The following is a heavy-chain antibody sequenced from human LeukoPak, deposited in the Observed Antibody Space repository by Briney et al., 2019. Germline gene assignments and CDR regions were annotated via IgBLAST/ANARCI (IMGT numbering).Heavy chain of an antibody. CDR2: IYTSGST. Sequence: PSETLSLTCTVSGGSISSYYWSWIRQPAGKGLEWIGRIYTSGSTNYNPSLKSRVTMSVDTSKNQFSLKLSSVTAADTAVYYCARDLGTVTTPNYYYYYMDVWGKGTTVTVSS. D-gene: IGHD4-17*01. CDR1: GGSISSYY. J-gene: IGHJ6*03. V-gene: IGHV4-4*07. CDR3: ARDLGTVTTPNYYYYYMDV.